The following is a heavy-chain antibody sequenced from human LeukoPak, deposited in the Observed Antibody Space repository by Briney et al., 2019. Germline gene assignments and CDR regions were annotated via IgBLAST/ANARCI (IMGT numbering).Heavy chain of an antibody. D-gene: IGHD3-10*01. CDR1: GDSIRRNY. J-gene: IGHJ4*02. CDR2: IHYSVNT. CDR3: AAYRSGTHYNSYYFDD. Sequence: SETLSLTCSISGDSIRRNYWSWIRQPPGKGLEWIGYIHYSVNTNYNPSLKSRVSISVDTSKNQFSLKLTSVTAADTAVYYCAAYRSGTHYNSYYFDDWGQGTLVTVSS. V-gene: IGHV4-59*08.